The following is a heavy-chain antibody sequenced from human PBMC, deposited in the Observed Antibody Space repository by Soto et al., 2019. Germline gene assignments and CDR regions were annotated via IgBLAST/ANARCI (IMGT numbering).Heavy chain of an antibody. CDR3: AKDHSRSSSYGMDV. D-gene: IGHD6-6*01. Sequence: LRLSCAASGFTFSSHAMSWVRQAPGKGLEWVSAISGSGGSTYYADSVKGRFTISRDNSKNTLYLQMNSLRAEDTAVYYCAKDHSRSSSYGMDVWGQGTTVTVSS. CDR2: ISGSGGST. V-gene: IGHV3-23*01. CDR1: GFTFSSHA. J-gene: IGHJ6*02.